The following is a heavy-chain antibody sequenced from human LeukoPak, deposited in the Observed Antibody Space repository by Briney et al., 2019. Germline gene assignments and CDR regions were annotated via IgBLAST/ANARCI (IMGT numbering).Heavy chain of an antibody. V-gene: IGHV4-38-2*01. CDR3: ARQGVDFWSGYAATYHFDY. J-gene: IGHJ4*02. D-gene: IGHD3-3*01. Sequence: SETLSLTCAVSGYSISSGYYWGWIRQPPGKGLEWSGSIYHSGSTYYNPSLKSRVTISVDTSKNQFSLNLSSVTAVDTAVYYCARQGVDFWSGYAATYHFDYWGQGTLVTVSS. CDR1: GYSISSGYY. CDR2: IYHSGST.